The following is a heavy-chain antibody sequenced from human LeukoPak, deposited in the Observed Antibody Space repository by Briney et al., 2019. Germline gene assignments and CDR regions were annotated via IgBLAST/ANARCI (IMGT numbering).Heavy chain of an antibody. V-gene: IGHV4-34*01. CDR1: GGSFSGYY. Sequence: PSETLSLTCAVYGGSFSGYYWNWIRQPPGKGLEWIGEINQSGSTNYNPSLKSRVMISVDTSKNQFSLKVSSVTAADTAVYSCARGRRVQGVMKKNWFGPWGQGTLVTVSS. CDR3: ARGRRVQGVMKKNWFGP. J-gene: IGHJ5*02. D-gene: IGHD3-10*01. CDR2: INQSGST.